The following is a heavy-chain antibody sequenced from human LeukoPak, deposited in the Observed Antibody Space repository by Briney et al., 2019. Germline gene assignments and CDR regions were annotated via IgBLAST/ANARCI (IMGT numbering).Heavy chain of an antibody. CDR3: ARHFVGRLWDYYMDV. CDR2: IYYSGST. CDR1: GGSISSSSYY. J-gene: IGHJ6*03. D-gene: IGHD3-16*01. V-gene: IGHV4-39*01. Sequence: RPSETLSLTCTVSGGSISSSSYYWGWIRQPPGKGLEWIASIYYSGSTYYNPSLKSQVTISVDTSRNQFSLKLSSVTAADMAVYYCARHFVGRLWDYYMDVWGRGTTVTVSS.